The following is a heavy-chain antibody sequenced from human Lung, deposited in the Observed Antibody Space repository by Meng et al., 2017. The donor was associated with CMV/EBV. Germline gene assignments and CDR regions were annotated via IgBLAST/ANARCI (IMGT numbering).Heavy chain of an antibody. CDR2: INRDGSEK. V-gene: IGHV3-7*01. J-gene: IGHJ4*02. Sequence: ESLKISXAASGFRFSTYSMSWVRQAPGKGLEWLASINRDGSEKDYVDSVKGRFTISRDNAKNSLYLVMNSLRAEDTAVYYCASLFCGPTTCYYFDWWGQGTLVTVSS. CDR1: GFRFSTYS. CDR3: ASLFCGPTTCYYFDW. D-gene: IGHD2-21*01.